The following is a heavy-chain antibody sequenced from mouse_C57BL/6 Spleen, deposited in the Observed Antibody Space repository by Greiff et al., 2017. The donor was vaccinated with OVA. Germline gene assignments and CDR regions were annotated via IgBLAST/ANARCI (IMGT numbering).Heavy chain of an antibody. J-gene: IGHJ1*03. D-gene: IGHD2-10*02. CDR1: GYSFTGYY. V-gene: IGHV1-42*01. CDR2: INPSTGGT. Sequence: EVQLQQSGPELVKPGASVKISCKASGYSFTGYYMNWVKQSPEKSLEWIGEINPSTGGTTYNQKFKAKATLTVDKSSSTAYMQLKSLTSEDSAVYYCAREGYGGYFDVWGTGTTVTVSS. CDR3: AREGYGGYFDV.